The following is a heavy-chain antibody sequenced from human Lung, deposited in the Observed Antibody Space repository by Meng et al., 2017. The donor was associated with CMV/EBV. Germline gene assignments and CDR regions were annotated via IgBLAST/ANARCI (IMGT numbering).Heavy chain of an antibody. D-gene: IGHD6-13*01. CDR2: IYWDDAK. Sequence: QITLKESGPARVKPTXTLTLTXPLSGFSLITSGVSVGWIRQPPGKALEWLALIYWDDAKRYSRSLNDRLTISKDSSKNQVVLTMTNMDPVDSGTYYCVQGRNSRWPGWFDSGGPGTLVTVSS. CDR3: VQGRNSRWPGWFDS. J-gene: IGHJ5*01. CDR1: GFSLITSGVS. V-gene: IGHV2-5*04.